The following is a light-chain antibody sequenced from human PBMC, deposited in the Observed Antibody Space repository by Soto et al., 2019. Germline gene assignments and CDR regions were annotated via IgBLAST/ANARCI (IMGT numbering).Light chain of an antibody. Sequence: QSALTQPASVSGSPGQSITISCTGTSSDVGGYNYVSWYQQHPGKAPKFMIYDVSNRPSGVSNRFSGSKSGNTASLTISGLQAEDEADYHCSSYTSSSRYVFGTGTKLTVL. J-gene: IGLJ1*01. CDR1: SSDVGGYNY. V-gene: IGLV2-14*01. CDR3: SSYTSSSRYV. CDR2: DVS.